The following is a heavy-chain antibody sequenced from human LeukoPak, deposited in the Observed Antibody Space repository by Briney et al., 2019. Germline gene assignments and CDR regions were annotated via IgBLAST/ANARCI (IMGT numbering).Heavy chain of an antibody. Sequence: SETLSLTCAVYGGSFSGYYWSWIRQPPGKGLEWIGYIYYSGSTNYNPSLKSRVTISVDTSKNQFSLKLSSVTAADTAVYYCARDGEYCSGGSCYRYGMDVWGQGTTVTVSS. V-gene: IGHV4-59*01. J-gene: IGHJ6*02. D-gene: IGHD2-15*01. CDR3: ARDGEYCSGGSCYRYGMDV. CDR2: IYYSGST. CDR1: GGSFSGYY.